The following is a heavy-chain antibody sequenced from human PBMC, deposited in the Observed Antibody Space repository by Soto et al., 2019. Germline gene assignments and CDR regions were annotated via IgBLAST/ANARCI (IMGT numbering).Heavy chain of an antibody. J-gene: IGHJ6*02. CDR2: IYYSGYT. Sequence: SETLSLTCTVSGGSISSSSYYWGWIRQPPGKGLEWIGSIYYSGYTYCNPSLKSRVTISVDTSKNQFSLKLSSVTAADTAVYYCARHNGPLYVGYYYDMDVWGQGTTVTV. CDR3: ARHNGPLYVGYYYDMDV. CDR1: GGSISSSSYY. V-gene: IGHV4-39*01. D-gene: IGHD3-16*01.